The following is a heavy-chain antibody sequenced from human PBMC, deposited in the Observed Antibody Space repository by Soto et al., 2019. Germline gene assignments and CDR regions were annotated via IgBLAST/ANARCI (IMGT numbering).Heavy chain of an antibody. CDR3: VRDERDSCRGGNGFYFAY. V-gene: IGHV1-18*04. CDR2: ISTYNSYI. J-gene: IGHJ4*02. Sequence: QVHLVQSGAEVKKPGASVKVSCKASGYAFTSYGMSWVRQAPGQGLEWMGWISTYNSYINSAPRLQGRITMTTDSSTSTAYMELRSLTSDDTAVYYRVRDERDSCRGGNGFYFAYWGQGTLVSVSS. CDR1: GYAFTSYG. D-gene: IGHD2-15*01.